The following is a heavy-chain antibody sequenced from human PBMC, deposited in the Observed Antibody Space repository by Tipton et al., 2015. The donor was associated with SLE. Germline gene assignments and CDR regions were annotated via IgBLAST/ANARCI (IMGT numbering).Heavy chain of an antibody. CDR1: GLTFSSYA. J-gene: IGHJ4*02. V-gene: IGHV3-9*01. Sequence: SLRLSCAASGLTFSSYAMSWVRQAPGKGLEWVSGISWNSDKIAYADSVKGRFTISRDNAKNSLFLQMNSLRADDTAFYYCAKGIRFLGWFRFDSWGQGTLVTVSS. CDR2: ISWNSDKI. D-gene: IGHD3-3*01. CDR3: AKGIRFLGWFRFDS.